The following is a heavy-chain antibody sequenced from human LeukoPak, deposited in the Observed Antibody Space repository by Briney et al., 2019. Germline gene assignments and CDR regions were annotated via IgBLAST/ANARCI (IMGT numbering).Heavy chain of an antibody. D-gene: IGHD3-9*01. V-gene: IGHV1-18*01. Sequence: ASVKVSCKASGYTFTSYGISWVRQAPGQGLEWMGWISAYNGNTNYAQKLQGRVTVTTDTSTSTAYMELRSLRSDDTAVYYCAAGGDYDILTGYYHWGQGTLVTVSS. CDR1: GYTFTSYG. CDR3: AAGGDYDILTGYYH. CDR2: ISAYNGNT. J-gene: IGHJ5*02.